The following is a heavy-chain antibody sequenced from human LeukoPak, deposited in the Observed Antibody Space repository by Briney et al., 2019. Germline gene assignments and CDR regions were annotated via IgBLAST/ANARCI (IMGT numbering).Heavy chain of an antibody. V-gene: IGHV4-4*07. CDR3: ARGGHGSGWYG. J-gene: IGHJ4*02. CDR1: GGSISSYY. Sequence: PSETLSLTCTVSGGSISSYYWSWIRQPAGKGLEWIGRIYSSGSTSGSTNYNPSLKSRVTMSLDTSKNQFSLKLSSVTAADTAVYYCARGGHGSGWYGWSQGTLVTVSS. CDR2: IYSSGSTSGST. D-gene: IGHD6-19*01.